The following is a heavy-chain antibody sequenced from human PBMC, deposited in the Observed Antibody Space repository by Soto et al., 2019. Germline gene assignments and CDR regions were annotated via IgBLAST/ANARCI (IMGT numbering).Heavy chain of an antibody. J-gene: IGHJ4*02. CDR3: VKGDEGYCSSTSCYAAFDY. CDR2: ISSNGGST. D-gene: IGHD2-2*01. V-gene: IGHV3-64D*08. Sequence: GGSLRLSCSASGFTFSSYAMHWVRQAPGKGLEYVSAISSNGGSTYYADSVEGRFTISRDNSKNTLYLQMSSLRAEDTAVYYCVKGDEGYCSSTSCYAAFDYWGQGTLVTVSS. CDR1: GFTFSSYA.